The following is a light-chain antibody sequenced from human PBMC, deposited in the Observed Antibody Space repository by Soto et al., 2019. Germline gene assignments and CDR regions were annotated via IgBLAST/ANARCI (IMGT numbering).Light chain of an antibody. J-gene: IGKJ2*01. V-gene: IGKV1-39*01. CDR3: QQSYTAPAT. CDR2: GAS. Sequence: DLPMTQSPSSLSASVGDRVTITCRASQSISSYLNWFQQKPGEAPKVLIYGASSLQSGVPSRFSGSGSGTDFTLTISSLRPEDFASYYCQQSYTAPATFGQGTMLEIK. CDR1: QSISSY.